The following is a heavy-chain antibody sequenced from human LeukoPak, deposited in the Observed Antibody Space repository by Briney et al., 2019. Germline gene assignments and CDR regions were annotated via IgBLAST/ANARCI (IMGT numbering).Heavy chain of an antibody. D-gene: IGHD3-10*01. J-gene: IGHJ4*02. CDR3: ASYGSGSYYNYYFGY. CDR1: GFTFSSYE. V-gene: IGHV3-48*03. CDR2: ISSSGSTI. Sequence: PGGSLRLSCAASGFTFSSYEMNWVRQAPGKGLEWVSYISSSGSTIYYADSVKGRFTISRDNAKNSLYLQMNSLRAEDTAVYYCASYGSGSYYNYYFGYWGQGTLVTVSS.